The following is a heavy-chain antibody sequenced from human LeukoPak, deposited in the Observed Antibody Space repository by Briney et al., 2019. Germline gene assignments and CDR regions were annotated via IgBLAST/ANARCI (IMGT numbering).Heavy chain of an antibody. CDR1: EFTFSDYY. J-gene: IGHJ6*02. Sequence: GGSLRLSCAASEFTFSDYYMRWIRQAPGKGLEWVSYISSDGSTIYYADSVKGRFTISRDNAKNSLYLQMNSLRAEDTAVYYCARGDKDFYYGLDVWGQGTTVIASS. CDR3: ARGDKDFYYGLDV. D-gene: IGHD2-15*01. CDR2: ISSDGSTI. V-gene: IGHV3-11*01.